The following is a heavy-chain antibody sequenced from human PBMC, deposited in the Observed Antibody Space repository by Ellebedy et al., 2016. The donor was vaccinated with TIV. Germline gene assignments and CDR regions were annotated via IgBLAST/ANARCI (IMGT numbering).Heavy chain of an antibody. CDR3: ARFRIRAGHFDWSAFDF. V-gene: IGHV4-59*01. Sequence: MPSETLSLTCTVSGDSISDYYWSWLRQSPGKGLEWIGYTSYTGTTNYNPSLKSRVTISMDVSQNKFSLEITSVSAVDTALYYCARFRIRAGHFDWSAFDFWGQGSLVTV. J-gene: IGHJ4*02. CDR1: GDSISDYY. D-gene: IGHD3-9*01. CDR2: TSYTGTT.